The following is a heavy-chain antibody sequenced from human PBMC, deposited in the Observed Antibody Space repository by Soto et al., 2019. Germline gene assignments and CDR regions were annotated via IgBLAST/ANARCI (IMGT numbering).Heavy chain of an antibody. CDR2: INPNSGGT. CDR1: GYTFTGYY. CDR3: ARVGITMVRGVIQYNYYGMDV. Sequence: ASVKVSCKASGYTFTGYYMHWVRQAPGQGLEWMGWINPNSGGTNYAQKFQGWVTMTRDTSISTAYMELSRLRSDDTAVYYCARVGITMVRGVIQYNYYGMDVWG. V-gene: IGHV1-2*04. D-gene: IGHD3-10*01. J-gene: IGHJ6*02.